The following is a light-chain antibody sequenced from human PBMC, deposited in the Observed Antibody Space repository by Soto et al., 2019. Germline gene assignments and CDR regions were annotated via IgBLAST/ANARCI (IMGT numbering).Light chain of an antibody. V-gene: IGKV3-20*01. J-gene: IGKJ2*01. CDR3: QQYASSPYT. Sequence: EIVLTQSPGALSLSPGERATLSFRSSQSVGSSYLAWYQQKPGQAPRLLIYGASRRATGIPDRFSGRESGTDFTLTITTLEPEDSAVYFCQQYASSPYTFGQGTKVDIK. CDR1: QSVGSSY. CDR2: GAS.